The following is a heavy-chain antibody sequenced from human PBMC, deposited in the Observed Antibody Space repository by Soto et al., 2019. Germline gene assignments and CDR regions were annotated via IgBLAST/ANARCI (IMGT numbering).Heavy chain of an antibody. Sequence: QLQLVASGGGVVQPGTSLRLSCTASGSTFSNYIMHWVRQAPGKGLDWVAFISYDGSNKDYADSVEGRFTISRDNSKSTLYLQLSSLRPEDTAVYYCAGVENYYAVGVWGQGTTVTVSS. D-gene: IGHD3-3*01. CDR3: AGVENYYAVGV. V-gene: IGHV3-30-3*01. CDR1: GSTFSNYI. J-gene: IGHJ6*02. CDR2: ISYDGSNK.